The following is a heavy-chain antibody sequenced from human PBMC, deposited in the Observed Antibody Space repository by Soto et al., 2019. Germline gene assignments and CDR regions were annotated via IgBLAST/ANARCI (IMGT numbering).Heavy chain of an antibody. J-gene: IGHJ4*02. Sequence: SETLSLTCTVSGGSISSYYWSWIRQPPGKGLEWIGYIYYSGSTNYNPSLKSRVTISVDTSKNQFSLKLSSVTAADTAVYYCARGDRYFVSDYWGQGTLVTVSS. CDR1: GGSISSYY. CDR2: IYYSGST. D-gene: IGHD3-16*02. V-gene: IGHV4-59*01. CDR3: ARGDRYFVSDY.